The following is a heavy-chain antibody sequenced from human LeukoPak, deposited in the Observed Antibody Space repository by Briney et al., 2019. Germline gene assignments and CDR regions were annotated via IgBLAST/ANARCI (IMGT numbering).Heavy chain of an antibody. CDR3: ARGRTPRGYNKANPGVSDY. CDR1: GGSITSNY. Sequence: PSETLSLTCTFSGGSITSNYWTWIRQPAGKGLEWIGRTHTSGSTNYNPSLKSRVTMSVDTSKNQFSLKLSSVTAADTAVYYCARGRTPRGYNKANPGVSDYWGQGTLVTVSS. CDR2: THTSGST. D-gene: IGHD5-18*01. V-gene: IGHV4-4*07. J-gene: IGHJ4*02.